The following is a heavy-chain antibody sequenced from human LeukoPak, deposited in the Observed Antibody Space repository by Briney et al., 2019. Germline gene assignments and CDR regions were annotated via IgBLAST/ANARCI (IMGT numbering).Heavy chain of an antibody. CDR3: ARNGRYNWFDP. CDR2: IHYSGNT. J-gene: IGHJ5*02. D-gene: IGHD2-8*01. V-gene: IGHV4-61*01. CDR1: GYSISSGYY. Sequence: SETLSLTCTVSGYSISSGYYWGWIRQPPGKGLEWIGYIHYSGNTNYNPSLKSRVTISVDTSKNQLSLKVSSVTAADTAVYYCARNGRYNWFDPWGQGTLVTVSS.